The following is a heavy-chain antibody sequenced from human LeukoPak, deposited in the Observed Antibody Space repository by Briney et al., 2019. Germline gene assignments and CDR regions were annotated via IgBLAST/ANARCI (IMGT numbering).Heavy chain of an antibody. J-gene: IGHJ4*02. CDR1: GYTFTSYD. D-gene: IGHD2-15*01. Sequence: ASVKVSCKASGYTFTSYDINWVRQATGQGLEWMGWVNPNSGHTGYAQKFQGRVTMTRNTSISTAYMELSSLTSEVTAVYYCARGAPGSYCSGGSCSYFDYAGQGTLVSVSS. V-gene: IGHV1-8*01. CDR3: ARGAPGSYCSGGSCSYFDY. CDR2: VNPNSGHT.